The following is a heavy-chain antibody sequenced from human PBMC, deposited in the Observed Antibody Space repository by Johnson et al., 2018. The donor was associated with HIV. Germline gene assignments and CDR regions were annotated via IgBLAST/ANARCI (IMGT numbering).Heavy chain of an antibody. Sequence: VQLVESGGGLVQPGRSLRLSCAASGFAFRTYWMVWVRQVPGKRPVWVARIYNDGSRTTYADSVRGRFTISRDNAKYTVDLQMNSLRPEDTAVYYCASDGWELLGVAAFDIWGQGTMVTVSS. V-gene: IGHV3-74*03. CDR3: ASDGWELLGVAAFDI. CDR1: GFAFRTYW. D-gene: IGHD1-26*01. CDR2: IYNDGSRT. J-gene: IGHJ3*02.